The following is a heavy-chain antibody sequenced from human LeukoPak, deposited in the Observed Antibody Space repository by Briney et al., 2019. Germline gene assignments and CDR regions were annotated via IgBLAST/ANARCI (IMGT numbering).Heavy chain of an antibody. Sequence: PSETLSLTCTVSGGSISYDYWSWIRQSPGKRLVWIGYIHYSGATNYSPSLKSRVTISVDTSKNQFSLKLSSVTAADTALYYCATLRGASTAVFDSWGQGALVTVSS. D-gene: IGHD2-21*02. CDR3: ATLRGASTAVFDS. V-gene: IGHV4-59*08. CDR2: IHYSGAT. CDR1: GGSISYDY. J-gene: IGHJ4*02.